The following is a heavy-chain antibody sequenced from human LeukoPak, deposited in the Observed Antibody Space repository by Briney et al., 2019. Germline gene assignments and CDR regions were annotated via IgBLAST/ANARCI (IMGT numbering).Heavy chain of an antibody. V-gene: IGHV3-48*04. CDR3: ARGYTYGLDY. Sequence: GGSLRLSCAASGFTFSSYAMSWVRQAPGKGLEWVSYISSSGSIIYYEDSVKGRFTISRDNAKNSLYLQMNSLRAEDTAVYYCARGYTYGLDYWGQGTLVTVSS. CDR1: GFTFSSYA. D-gene: IGHD5-18*01. CDR2: ISSSGSII. J-gene: IGHJ4*02.